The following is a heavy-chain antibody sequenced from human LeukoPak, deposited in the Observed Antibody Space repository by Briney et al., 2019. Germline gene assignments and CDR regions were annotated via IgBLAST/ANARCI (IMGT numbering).Heavy chain of an antibody. CDR3: ARQAYGSHFDAFDI. V-gene: IGHV5-51*01. D-gene: IGHD3-22*01. CDR1: GYRFTTDY. CDR2: IYPDDSET. J-gene: IGHJ3*02. Sequence: GESLKISCKASGYRFTTDYIGWVRQMPGKGLEWMGIIYPDDSETNYSPSFQGQVSMSVDKSITTAYLQWSSLKASDTAIYYCARQAYGSHFDAFDIWGQGAMVTVSS.